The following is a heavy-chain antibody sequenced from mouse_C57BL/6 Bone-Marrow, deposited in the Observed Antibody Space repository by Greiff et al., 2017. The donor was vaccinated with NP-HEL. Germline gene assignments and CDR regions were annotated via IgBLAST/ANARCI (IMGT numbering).Heavy chain of an antibody. CDR3: ERGQRRHQKNCAMDY. CDR1: GYSFTGYY. CDR2: INPSTGGT. V-gene: IGHV1-42*01. Sequence: VQLQQSGPELVKPGASVKISCKASGYSFTGYYMNWVKQSPEKSLEWIGEINPSTGGTTYNQKFKAKATLTADKSSSTAYMQLKSLTSEDSAVYDCERGQRRHQKNCAMDYWGQGTSVTVSS. J-gene: IGHJ4*01. D-gene: IGHD3-2*02.